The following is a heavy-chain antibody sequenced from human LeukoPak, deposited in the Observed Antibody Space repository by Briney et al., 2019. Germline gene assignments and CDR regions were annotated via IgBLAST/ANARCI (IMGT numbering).Heavy chain of an antibody. V-gene: IGHV4-39*07. J-gene: IGHJ4*02. Sequence: SETLSLTCIVSGGSISGSDYYWGWIRQAPGKGLEWIGSIYYSGITHYNASLKSRVTISVDMSTNQFSLRLSSVTAADAAVYYCARDGWGSGDYWGQGTLVTVSS. CDR2: IYYSGIT. D-gene: IGHD3-16*01. CDR3: ARDGWGSGDY. CDR1: GGSISGSDYY.